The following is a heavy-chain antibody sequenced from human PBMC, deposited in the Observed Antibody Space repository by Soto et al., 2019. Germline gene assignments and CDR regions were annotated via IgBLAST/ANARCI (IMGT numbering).Heavy chain of an antibody. CDR1: GGSITSYF. V-gene: IGHV4-59*01. J-gene: IGHJ6*03. Sequence: SETLSLTCTVSGGSITSYFWSWIRQPPGKGLEWIGSIYYSGSTYYNPSLKSRVTISVDTSKNQFSLKLSSVTTADTAVFYCARSYSPNYYYYYMDVWGRGTTVTVSS. CDR2: IYYSGST. CDR3: ARSYSPNYYYYYMDV. D-gene: IGHD4-4*01.